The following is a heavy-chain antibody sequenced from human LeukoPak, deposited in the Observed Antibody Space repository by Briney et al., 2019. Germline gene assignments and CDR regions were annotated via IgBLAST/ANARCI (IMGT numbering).Heavy chain of an antibody. CDR3: AKGLGLAIVSTLDR. D-gene: IGHD1-26*01. V-gene: IGHV3-23*01. CDR2: ITGRGDHT. CDR1: GFSFSSYA. Sequence: GGSLRLSCVVSGFSFSSYAMTWVRQAPGKGLEWVSGITGRGDHTYYADSAKGRFTISRDNFKNTVFLEMDSLRDEDTAVYYCAKGLGLAIVSTLDRWGQGTLVTVSS. J-gene: IGHJ5*02.